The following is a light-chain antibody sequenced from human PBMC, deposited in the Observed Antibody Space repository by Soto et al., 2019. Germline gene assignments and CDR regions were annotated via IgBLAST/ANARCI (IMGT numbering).Light chain of an antibody. CDR3: QQLDSYPLT. CDR2: AVF. CDR1: QDISNF. V-gene: IGKV1-9*01. Sequence: IQFTHSPSFLSPSPADRFTMTFRASQDISNFLAWFQQKPGRAPKLLIYAVFTLQSGVPSRFSGSGSGAEFTLTISSLQPEDFATYYCQQLDSYPLTFGGGTKVDI. J-gene: IGKJ4*01.